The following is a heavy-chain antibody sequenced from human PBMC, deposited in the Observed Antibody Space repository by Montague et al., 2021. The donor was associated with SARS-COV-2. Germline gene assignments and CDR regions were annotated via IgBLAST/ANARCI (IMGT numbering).Heavy chain of an antibody. V-gene: IGHV4-31*03. CDR3: ARASGKKTIFGVVISYFDY. J-gene: IGHJ4*02. D-gene: IGHD3-3*01. CDR2: IYYSGST. Sequence: TLSLTCTVSGGSISSGGYYWSWIRQHPGKGLEWIGYIYYSGSTYYNPSLKSRVTISVDKSKNQFSMKLGSVTAADTAVYYCARASGKKTIFGVVISYFDYGGQGTLVTVSS. CDR1: GGSISSGGYY.